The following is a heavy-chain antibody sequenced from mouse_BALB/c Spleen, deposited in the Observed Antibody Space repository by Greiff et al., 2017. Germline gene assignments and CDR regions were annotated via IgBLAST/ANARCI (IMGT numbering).Heavy chain of an antibody. CDR1: GYTFTSYY. J-gene: IGHJ2*01. CDR3: TRSYGYFDY. D-gene: IGHD1-1*02. Sequence: QVQLMESGAELVKPGASVKLSCTASGYTFTSYYMYWVKQRPGQGLEWIGEINPSNGGTNFNEKFKSKATLTVDKSSSTEYMQLSSLTSEDSAVYYCTRSYGYFDYWGQGTTLTVAS. V-gene: IGHV1S81*02. CDR2: INPSNGGT.